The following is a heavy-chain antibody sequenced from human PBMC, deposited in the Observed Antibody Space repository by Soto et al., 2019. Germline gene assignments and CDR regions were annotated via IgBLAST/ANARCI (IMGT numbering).Heavy chain of an antibody. CDR2: IDNSGNT. CDR3: ARGGQDFWSGPFDY. V-gene: IGHV4-4*07. CDR1: DGSISTYF. J-gene: IGHJ4*02. D-gene: IGHD3-3*01. Sequence: SETLSLTCTVPDGSISTYFCNWIRQPAGKGLEWSGRIDNSGNTNYNPSFKSRVTMSPDTSRNQFSLKLNSVTAADTAVYYCARGGQDFWSGPFDYWGQGALVTVS.